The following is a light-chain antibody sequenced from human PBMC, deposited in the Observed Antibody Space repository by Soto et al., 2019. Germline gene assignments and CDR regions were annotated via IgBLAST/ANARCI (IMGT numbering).Light chain of an antibody. Sequence: EIVLTQSPGTLSLSPGERATLSCRASQSISSSYLAWYQQKPGQAPRLLIYGTSSRATGIPDRFSGSGSGTDFTLTISRLEPEDFAVYFCQQYGSSPYTFGQGIKVEI. CDR2: GTS. V-gene: IGKV3-20*01. CDR1: QSISSSY. J-gene: IGKJ2*01. CDR3: QQYGSSPYT.